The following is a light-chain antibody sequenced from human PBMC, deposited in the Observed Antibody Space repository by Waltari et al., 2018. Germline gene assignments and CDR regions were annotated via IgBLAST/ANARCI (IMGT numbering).Light chain of an antibody. CDR2: WAS. V-gene: IGKV4-1*01. CDR1: HRVSYSSDNKSF. CDR3: QQYYMPHMYT. Sequence: VGTLSGDAMACPLGVRGTLTRKSRHRVSYSSDNKSFLAWYPHKPGQPPKLLIYWASTRASGVPDRFSASGSEADYSLTIRGLQADDVAMYYCQQYYMPHMYTVGQGPRLDI. J-gene: IGKJ2*01.